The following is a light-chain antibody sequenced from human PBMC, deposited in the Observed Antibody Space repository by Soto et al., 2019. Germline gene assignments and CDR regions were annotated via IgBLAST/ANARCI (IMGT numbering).Light chain of an antibody. J-gene: IGKJ4*01. CDR2: GAS. V-gene: IGKV3-15*01. Sequence: ILMTQSPATLSVVPGERATLSCRAGQTVSINLAWYQQKPGQAPRLLIYGASTGATDIPAKFSGSGSGTEFTLTISSLQSEDIAFYYCQQYNIWPLTFGGGTKVEIK. CDR3: QQYNIWPLT. CDR1: QTVSIN.